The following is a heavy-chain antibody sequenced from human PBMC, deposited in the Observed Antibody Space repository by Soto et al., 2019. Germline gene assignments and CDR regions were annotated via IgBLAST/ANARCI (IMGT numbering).Heavy chain of an antibody. D-gene: IGHD5-18*01. V-gene: IGHV4-30-4*01. CDR1: GGSISSGDYY. CDR2: IYYSGST. Sequence: SETLSLTCTVSGGSISSGDYYWSWIRQPPGKGLEWIGYIYYSGSTYYNPSLKSRVTISVDTSKNQFSLKLSSVTAADTAVYYCARGVDQDMERHYYYGMDVWGQGTTVTVSS. CDR3: ARGVDQDMERHYYYGMDV. J-gene: IGHJ6*02.